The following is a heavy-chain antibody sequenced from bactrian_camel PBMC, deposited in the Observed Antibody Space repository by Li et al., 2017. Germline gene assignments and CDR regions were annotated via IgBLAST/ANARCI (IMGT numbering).Heavy chain of an antibody. CDR3: AAGPTATLATLAPRSNLTLVT. Sequence: HVQLVESGGGLVQPGGSLRLSCVASGFNFGAYCMRWVRQAPGKGLEWVSTISGDSRSTFYVDSVKGRFTISGDNAKNTLYLQMNSPKPEDAAMYYCAAGPTATLATLAPRSNLTLVTGARGPRSPSP. CDR2: ISGDSRST. CDR1: GFNFGAYC. V-gene: IGHV3-2*01. J-gene: IGHJ6*01. D-gene: IGHD7*01.